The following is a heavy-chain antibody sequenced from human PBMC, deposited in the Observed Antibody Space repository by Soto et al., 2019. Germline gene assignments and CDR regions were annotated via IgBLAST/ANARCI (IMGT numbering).Heavy chain of an antibody. V-gene: IGHV3-7*01. Sequence: GGSLRLSCIASGFTFSSYWMSWVRQAPGKGLEWVANIKQDESEKFYVDSVKGRFTISRDNAKNSLFLQMNSLRAEDTAVYYCARLYTYGSYFFDYWGPGTLVTVSS. D-gene: IGHD5-18*01. J-gene: IGHJ4*02. CDR2: IKQDESEK. CDR1: GFTFSSYW. CDR3: ARLYTYGSYFFDY.